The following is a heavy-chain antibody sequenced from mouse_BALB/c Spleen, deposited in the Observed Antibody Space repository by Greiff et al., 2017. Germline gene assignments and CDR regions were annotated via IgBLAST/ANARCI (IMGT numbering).Heavy chain of an antibody. V-gene: IGHV5-17*02. CDR1: GFTFSCFG. D-gene: IGHD1-1*01. Sequence: EVQRVESGGGLVQPGGSRKLSCAASGFTFSCFGMHWVRQAPEKGLEWVAYISSGSSTIYYADTVKGRFTISRDNPKNTLFLQMTSLRSEDTAMYYCARKSRGGYFDVWGAGTTVTVSS. J-gene: IGHJ1*01. CDR2: ISSGSSTI. CDR3: ARKSRGGYFDV.